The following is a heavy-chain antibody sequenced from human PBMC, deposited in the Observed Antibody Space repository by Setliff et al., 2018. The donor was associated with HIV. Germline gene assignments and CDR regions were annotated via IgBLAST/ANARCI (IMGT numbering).Heavy chain of an antibody. D-gene: IGHD2-15*01. J-gene: IGHJ6*02. CDR1: GGSISSHY. CDR2: IYYSGST. CDR3: ARIPRRGRYCSGGSCYSRYGMDV. Sequence: SETLSLTCTVSGGSISSHYWSWIRQPPGKGLEWIGSIYYSGSTNYNPSLKSRVTISVDTSKNQFSLILSSVTAADTAVYYCARIPRRGRYCSGGSCYSRYGMDVWGQGTTVTVSS. V-gene: IGHV4-59*11.